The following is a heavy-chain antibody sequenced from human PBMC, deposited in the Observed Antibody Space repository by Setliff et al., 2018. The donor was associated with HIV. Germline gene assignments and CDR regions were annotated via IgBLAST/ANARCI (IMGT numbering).Heavy chain of an antibody. J-gene: IGHJ6*03. V-gene: IGHV1-18*01. CDR3: ARVGAYYQYYMDV. D-gene: IGHD4-17*01. CDR2: ISDFKGNT. CDR1: GYTFISYG. Sequence: ASVKVSCKASGYTFISYGITWVRQAPGQGLEWMGWISDFKGNTIYAQKFQGRLTMTTATSTSTAYMEPRSLRSDDTAVYYCARVGAYYQYYMDVWGKGTTVTVSS.